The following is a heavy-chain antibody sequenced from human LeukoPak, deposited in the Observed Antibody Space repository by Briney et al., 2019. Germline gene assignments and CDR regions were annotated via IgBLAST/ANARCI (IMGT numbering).Heavy chain of an antibody. V-gene: IGHV3-73*01. CDR1: GFSFNGYG. CDR2: IRSKANYYAT. CDR3: TRSASVDIGGRPDFCYFDL. Sequence: GGSLRLSCEGSGFSFNGYGLHWVRQASGKGLEWIGRIRSKANYYATAYAESVKGRFIVSRDDSKRSAYLQMNDLKTEDTAVYYCTRSASVDIGGRPDFCYFDLWGRGTLVTVSS. D-gene: IGHD1-26*01. J-gene: IGHJ2*01.